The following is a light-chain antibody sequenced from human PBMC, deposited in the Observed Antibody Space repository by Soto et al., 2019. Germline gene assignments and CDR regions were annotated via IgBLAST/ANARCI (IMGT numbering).Light chain of an antibody. Sequence: QAVVTQPPSASGSPGQSVTISCTGTSSDVGGYNFVSWYQQHPGKAPKLMIYEVNKRPSGVPDRFSGSKSGNTASLTVSGLQADDEADYYCSSYADSNNLLFGGGTKVTVL. J-gene: IGLJ2*01. CDR2: EVN. V-gene: IGLV2-8*01. CDR1: SSDVGGYNF. CDR3: SSYADSNNLL.